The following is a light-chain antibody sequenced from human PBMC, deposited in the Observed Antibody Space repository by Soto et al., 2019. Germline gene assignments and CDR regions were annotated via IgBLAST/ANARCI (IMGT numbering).Light chain of an antibody. CDR3: QQGYSLHALT. CDR2: DVS. CDR1: QTISSY. Sequence: DIQMTQSPSSLSASIGDRVTMSCRASQTISSYLHWYQHKPGRAPRLLISDVSTLQSGVPGRFRGSGSETEFTLTITSVQPEEFATYYCQQGYSLHALTFGGGTKLELK. V-gene: IGKV1-39*01. J-gene: IGKJ4*01.